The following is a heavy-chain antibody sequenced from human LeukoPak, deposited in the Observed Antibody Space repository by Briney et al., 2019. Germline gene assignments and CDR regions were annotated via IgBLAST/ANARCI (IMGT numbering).Heavy chain of an antibody. V-gene: IGHV5-51*01. CDR3: ARLSYSGSPYVGYFQH. Sequence: AGESLKISCKGSGYSFSSYWIAWVRQMPGKGLEWMGIMYREDSDTRYSPSLQGQVTISADKSISTAYLQWSSLKASDTAMYYCARLSYSGSPYVGYFQHWGQGTLVTVSS. CDR1: GYSFSSYW. D-gene: IGHD1-26*01. J-gene: IGHJ1*01. CDR2: MYREDSDT.